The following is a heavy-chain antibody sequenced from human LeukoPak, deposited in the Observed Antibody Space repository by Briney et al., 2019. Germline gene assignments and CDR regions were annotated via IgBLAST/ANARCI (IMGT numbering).Heavy chain of an antibody. CDR3: ARDRLIYGSGS. V-gene: IGHV4-30-2*01. CDR2: IYHSGST. D-gene: IGHD3-10*01. Sequence: SETLSLTCTVSGGSISSGGYYWSWIRQPPGKGLEWIGYIYHSGSTYYNPSLKSRVTISVDRSKNQFSLKLSSVTAADTAVYYCARDRLIYGSGSWGQGTLVTVSS. J-gene: IGHJ4*02. CDR1: GGSISSGGYY.